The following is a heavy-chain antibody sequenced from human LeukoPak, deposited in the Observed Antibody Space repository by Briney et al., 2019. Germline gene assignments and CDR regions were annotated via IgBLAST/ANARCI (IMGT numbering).Heavy chain of an antibody. D-gene: IGHD5-24*01. CDR2: IYSGGST. CDR1: GFTFSSYA. V-gene: IGHV3-53*01. CDR3: ARVFGYNHFDY. J-gene: IGHJ4*02. Sequence: GGSLRLSCAASGFTFSSYAMSWVRQAPGKGLEWVSVIYSGGSTYYADSVKGRFTISRDNSKNTLYLQMNSLRAEDTAVYYCARVFGYNHFDYWGQGTLVTVSS.